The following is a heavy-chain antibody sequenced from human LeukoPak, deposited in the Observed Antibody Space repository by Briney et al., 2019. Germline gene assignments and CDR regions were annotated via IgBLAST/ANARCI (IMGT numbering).Heavy chain of an antibody. V-gene: IGHV3-11*01. CDR3: ARRTYYYDSSGLDY. D-gene: IGHD3-22*01. J-gene: IGHJ4*02. CDR2: ISSSGSTI. Sequence: GGSLRLSCAASGFTFSDYYMIWIGQAHGKVLERVSYISSSGSTIYYADSVKGRFTISRDNAKNSLYLQMNSLRAEDTAVYYCARRTYYYDSSGLDYWGQGTLVTVSS. CDR1: GFTFSDYY.